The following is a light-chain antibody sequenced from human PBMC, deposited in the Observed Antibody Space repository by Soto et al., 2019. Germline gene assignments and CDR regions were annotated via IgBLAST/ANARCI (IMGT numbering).Light chain of an antibody. Sequence: EVVLTQSPATLSVSPGERATLSCRASQTVGSNLAWYQHKPGQAPRLLISVASTRATGVPARFSGSGSGTAFALTISGLPSEDFTVYFCQQYNTRPQTFGQGTKVDIK. CDR2: VAS. J-gene: IGKJ1*01. CDR3: QQYNTRPQT. CDR1: QTVGSN. V-gene: IGKV3-15*01.